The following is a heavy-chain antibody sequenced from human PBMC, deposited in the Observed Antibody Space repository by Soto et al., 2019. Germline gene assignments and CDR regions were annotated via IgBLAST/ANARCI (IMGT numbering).Heavy chain of an antibody. CDR3: AKDRSLIRGIQTNSFDI. CDR1: GFTFSSYA. J-gene: IGHJ3*02. D-gene: IGHD3-10*01. CDR2: ISGSGGST. Sequence: EVQLLESGGGLVQPGGSLRLSCAASGFTFSSYAMSWVRQAPGKGLEWVSAISGSGGSTYYADSVKGRFTISRDNSKNTLYLQMNSLRAEDTAVYYCAKDRSLIRGIQTNSFDIWGQGTMVTVSS. V-gene: IGHV3-23*01.